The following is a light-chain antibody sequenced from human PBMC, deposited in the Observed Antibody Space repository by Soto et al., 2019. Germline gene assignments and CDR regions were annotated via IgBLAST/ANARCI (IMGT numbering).Light chain of an antibody. CDR1: ASDVGGYNF. Sequence: QSALTQPASVSGSLGQSITISCAGTASDVGGYNFVSWYQHHPGTAPKLIICDVTNRPSGVSDRFSGSKSGNTASLTISGLPPEDEADYYCSLYATGSTLVLGTGTKLTVL. V-gene: IGLV2-14*03. CDR2: DVT. J-gene: IGLJ1*01. CDR3: SLYATGSTLV.